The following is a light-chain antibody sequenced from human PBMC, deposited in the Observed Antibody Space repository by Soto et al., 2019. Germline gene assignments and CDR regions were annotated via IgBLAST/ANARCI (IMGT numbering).Light chain of an antibody. Sequence: EIVMTQSPATLSVSPGERATLSCSASRNINRKLAWYQQKPGQAPRLLISGASTRATGIPARFNGRGSGTEVTRPICSLQYAEVEVYYCPQDYDYPPIIFGGGTKVEIK. J-gene: IGKJ4*01. CDR3: PQDYDYPPII. CDR1: RNINRK. V-gene: IGKV3-15*01. CDR2: GAS.